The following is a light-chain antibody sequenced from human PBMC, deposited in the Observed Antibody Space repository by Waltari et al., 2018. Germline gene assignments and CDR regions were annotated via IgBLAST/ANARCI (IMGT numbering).Light chain of an antibody. CDR2: RAS. J-gene: IGKJ1*01. V-gene: IGKV3-15*01. CDR3: QQYNNWPPGT. CDR1: QSIGSS. Sequence: ETVVTQSPATLSVSPGERATLSCTTTQSIGSSLAWYQQKPGQAPRLLLYRASTRATGIPDRFSGSGSETEFTLTISSLQSEDFAVYYCQQYNNWPPGTFGQGPRWKS.